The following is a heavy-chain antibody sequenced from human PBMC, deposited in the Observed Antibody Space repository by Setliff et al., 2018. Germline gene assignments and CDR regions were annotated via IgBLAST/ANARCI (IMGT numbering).Heavy chain of an antibody. CDR1: GYTFTDYG. D-gene: IGHD3-9*01. V-gene: IGHV1-2*02. CDR2: INPNSAGT. J-gene: IGHJ4*02. Sequence: PSVKVSCKASGYTFTDYGVTWVRQAPGQGLEWMGWINPNSAGTNYAQKFQGRVTMAWDASITTAYLDLSRLTSDDTASYYCAGVDVLTASPFWGLGTRVTVSS. CDR3: AGVDVLTASPF.